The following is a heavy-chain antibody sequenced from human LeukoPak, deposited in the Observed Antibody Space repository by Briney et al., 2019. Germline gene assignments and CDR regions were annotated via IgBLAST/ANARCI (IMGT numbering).Heavy chain of an antibody. V-gene: IGHV3-23*01. CDR3: AKNGDRGAYCSGGSCYPYYYYYRDV. D-gene: IGHD2-15*01. CDR2: ISGTGGTT. Sequence: GGTLRLSCAASGFTFSSYGMSWVRQAPGKGLEWVSAISGTGGTTYYADSVKGRFTISRDNSKNTLYLQMNSLRAEDTAVYYCAKNGDRGAYCSGGSCYPYYYYYRDVWGKGTTVTISS. J-gene: IGHJ6*03. CDR1: GFTFSSYG.